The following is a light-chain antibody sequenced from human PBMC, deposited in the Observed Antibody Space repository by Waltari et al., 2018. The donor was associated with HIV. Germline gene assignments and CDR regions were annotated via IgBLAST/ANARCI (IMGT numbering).Light chain of an antibody. CDR2: RAS. Sequence: DIQMTQSPSTLSASLGDRVTISCRASQSISGWLAWYQQKPGKAPKVLIHRASSLVGGVPSRFSGTGSGTEFTLTISSLQPDDFATYYCQQYKSFRTFGQGTKVDI. CDR3: QQYKSFRT. CDR1: QSISGW. J-gene: IGKJ1*01. V-gene: IGKV1-5*03.